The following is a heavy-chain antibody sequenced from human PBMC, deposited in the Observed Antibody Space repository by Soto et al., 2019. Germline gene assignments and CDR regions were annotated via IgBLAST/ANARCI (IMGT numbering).Heavy chain of an antibody. Sequence: QVQLQESGPGLVKPSETLSLTCTVSGGSVSSGSYYWSWIRQPPGKGLEWIGYIYYSGSTNYNPSLKSRVTISVDTSKNQVSLKLSSVTAADTAVYYWASGDGGEQNYWGQGTLVTVSS. V-gene: IGHV4-61*01. CDR3: ASGDGGEQNY. CDR2: IYYSGST. J-gene: IGHJ4*02. D-gene: IGHD4-17*01. CDR1: GGSVSSGSYY.